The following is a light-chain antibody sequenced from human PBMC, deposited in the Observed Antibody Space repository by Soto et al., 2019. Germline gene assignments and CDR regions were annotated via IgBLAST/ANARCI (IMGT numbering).Light chain of an antibody. CDR1: QSLVSSDGNTY. V-gene: IGKV2-30*01. CDR3: MQGTHWPWT. J-gene: IGKJ1*01. Sequence: DVVMTQSPLSLPVTLGQPASISCRSSQSLVSSDGNTYLSWFHQRPGQSPGRLICRVSNRDSGVPDRFSGSGSGTDFTLKISSVEAEDVGAYYCMQGTHWPWTFGQGTKVDIK. CDR2: RVS.